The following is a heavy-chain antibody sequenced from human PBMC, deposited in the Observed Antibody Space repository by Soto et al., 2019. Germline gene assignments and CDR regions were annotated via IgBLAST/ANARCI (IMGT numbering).Heavy chain of an antibody. CDR1: GLTFTGSA. V-gene: IGHV1-58*01. CDR3: ERKAAMVLYYYYPYGMDV. CDR2: IVVGSGNT. J-gene: IGHJ6*02. Sequence: SVKVSCKASGLTFTGSAVQWVREALGQRLEWIGWIVVGSGNTNYAQKFQERVTITRDMSTSTAYMELSSVTAADTAVYYCERKAAMVLYYYYPYGMDVWGHGTRVTVSS. D-gene: IGHD5-18*01.